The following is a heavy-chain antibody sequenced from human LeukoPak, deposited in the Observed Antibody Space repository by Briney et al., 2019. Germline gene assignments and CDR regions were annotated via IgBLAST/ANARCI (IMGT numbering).Heavy chain of an antibody. D-gene: IGHD3-3*01. J-gene: IGHJ3*02. CDR3: AKEPPLTYDFWIVDAFDI. Sequence: SGGSLRLSCAASGFTFSSYAMSWVRQAPGKGLEWVSAISGSGGSTYYADSVKGRFTISRDNSKNTLYLQMNSLRAEDTAVYYCAKEPPLTYDFWIVDAFDIWGQGTMVTVSS. CDR1: GFTFSSYA. V-gene: IGHV3-23*01. CDR2: ISGSGGST.